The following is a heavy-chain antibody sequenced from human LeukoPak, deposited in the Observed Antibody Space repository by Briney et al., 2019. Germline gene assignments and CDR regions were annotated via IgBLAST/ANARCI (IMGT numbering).Heavy chain of an antibody. CDR1: GGSFSNYY. V-gene: IGHV4-34*01. CDR2: INHSGST. D-gene: IGHD6-13*01. Sequence: SETLSLTCAVYGGSFSNYYWGSIRKPPGKGRGWIGEINHSGSTNYNPSLKSRLTISVDTSQKQFSLKLSSVTAADTAVYYCARAPVRVAAVGNYFEFWGQGTLVIVSS. CDR3: ARAPVRVAAVGNYFEF. J-gene: IGHJ4*02.